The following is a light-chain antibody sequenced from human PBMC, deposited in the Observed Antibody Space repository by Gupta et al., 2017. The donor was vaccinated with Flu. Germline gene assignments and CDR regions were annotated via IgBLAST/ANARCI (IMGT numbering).Light chain of an antibody. J-gene: IGKJ4*01. Sequence: PATLSVSAGEGAALACRASQSVSSNLAWYQQKSGQPPRLLIYGASTRATGIPARFSGSGSGTEFTLTISRLQSEDSAVYYCQQYSYWPLTFGGGTKVEIK. CDR1: QSVSSN. CDR3: QQYSYWPLT. V-gene: IGKV3-15*01. CDR2: GAS.